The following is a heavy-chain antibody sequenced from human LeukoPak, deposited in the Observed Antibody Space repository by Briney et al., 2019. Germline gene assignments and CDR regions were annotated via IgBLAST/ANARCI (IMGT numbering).Heavy chain of an antibody. D-gene: IGHD2-2*01. J-gene: IGHJ6*03. V-gene: IGHV4-34*01. CDR3: ARERPAAIYYYYYMDV. CDR1: GGSFSGYY. Sequence: SETLSLTCAVYGGSFSGYYWSWIRQPPGKGLEWIGEINHSGSTNYNLSLKSRVTISVDTSKNQFSLRLSSVTAADTAVYYCARERPAAIYYYYYMDVWGKGTTVTVSS. CDR2: INHSGST.